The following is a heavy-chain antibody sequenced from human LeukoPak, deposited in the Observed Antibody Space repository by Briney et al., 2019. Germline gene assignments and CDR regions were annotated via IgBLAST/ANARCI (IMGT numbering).Heavy chain of an antibody. Sequence: GGSLRLSCAASGFIFSNYAMQWVRQAPGMGLEWVAFIRYDGGNTYYADSVKGRFTISRDNSKNTMYLQMNSLNAEDTAVYYCARAIEYFDFPFDYWGHGTLVTVSS. V-gene: IGHV3-30*02. CDR1: GFIFSNYA. CDR2: IRYDGGNT. D-gene: IGHD3-9*01. CDR3: ARAIEYFDFPFDY. J-gene: IGHJ4*01.